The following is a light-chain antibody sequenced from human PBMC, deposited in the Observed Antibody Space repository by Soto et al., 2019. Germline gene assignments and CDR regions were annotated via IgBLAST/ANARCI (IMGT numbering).Light chain of an antibody. J-gene: IGKJ5*01. CDR3: QPRQHWPPIT. V-gene: IGKV3-11*01. CDR1: QSVSSY. CDR2: EAS. Sequence: EVVLTQSPATLSLSPGERATLSCRASQSVSSYLAWYPQKPGQAPRLLIYEASNRANGIPARFGVSGSGTDLTLTLSSLEPEDFAVYDGQPRQHWPPITFGPGTRLEIK.